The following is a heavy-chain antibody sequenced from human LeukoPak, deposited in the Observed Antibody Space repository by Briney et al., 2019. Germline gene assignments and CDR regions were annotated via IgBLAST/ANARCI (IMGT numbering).Heavy chain of an antibody. CDR1: GVSVSSGSYY. J-gene: IGHJ4*02. CDR2: IYISGST. CDR3: ARAQTIFGVVDDLFGGGVRPKYYFDY. V-gene: IGHV4-61*02. Sequence: SQTLSLTCTVSGVSVSSGSYYWSWIRQPAGKGLEWIGRIYISGSTNYNSSLRGRVTMSIDTSKNQFSLTLTSVTAADTAVYYCARAQTIFGVVDDLFGGGVRPKYYFDYWGQGTLVTVSS. D-gene: IGHD3-3*01.